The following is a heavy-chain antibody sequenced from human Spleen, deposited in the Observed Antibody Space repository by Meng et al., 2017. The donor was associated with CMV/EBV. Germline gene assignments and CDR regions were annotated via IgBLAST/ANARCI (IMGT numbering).Heavy chain of an antibody. V-gene: IGHV4-31*02. CDR1: SISSGGYY. CDR2: IYYSGST. Sequence: SISSGGYYWSWIRQQPGKGLEWIGYIYYSGSTYYNPSLKSRVTISVDTSKNQFSLKLSSVTAADTAVYYCARDSRYYDFWSGYFDYWGQGTLVTVSS. D-gene: IGHD3-3*01. J-gene: IGHJ4*02. CDR3: ARDSRYYDFWSGYFDY.